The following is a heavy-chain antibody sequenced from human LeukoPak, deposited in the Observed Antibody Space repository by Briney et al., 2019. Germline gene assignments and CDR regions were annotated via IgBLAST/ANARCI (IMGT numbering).Heavy chain of an antibody. D-gene: IGHD3-16*01. V-gene: IGHV3-23*01. J-gene: IGHJ4*02. CDR3: ARRGGTYYFDY. Sequence: GGSLRLSCAASGFTFSSYAMSWVRQAPGKGLEWVSAIGGSGGTTFYADSVKGRFTISRDNSKNTLYLQMNSLRAEDTAVYYCARRGGTYYFDYRGQGTLVTVSS. CDR2: IGGSGGTT. CDR1: GFTFSSYA.